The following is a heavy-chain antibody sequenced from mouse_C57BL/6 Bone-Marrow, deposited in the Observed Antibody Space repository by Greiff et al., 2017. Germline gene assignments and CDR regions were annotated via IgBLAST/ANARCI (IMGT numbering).Heavy chain of an antibody. CDR3: ARNPLYYYGSSQYYFDY. Sequence: VQLQQSGAELVKPGASVKISCKASGYAFSSYWMNWVKQRPGKGLEWIGQIYPGDGDTNYNGKFKGKATLTADKSSSTAYMQLSRLTSEDSAVYFCARNPLYYYGSSQYYFDYWGQGTTLTVSS. D-gene: IGHD1-1*01. V-gene: IGHV1-80*01. CDR2: IYPGDGDT. J-gene: IGHJ2*01. CDR1: GYAFSSYW.